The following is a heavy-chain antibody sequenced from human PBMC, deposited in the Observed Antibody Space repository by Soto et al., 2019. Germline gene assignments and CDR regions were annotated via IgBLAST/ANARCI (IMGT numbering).Heavy chain of an antibody. CDR2: IWYDGSNK. Sequence: GGSLRLSCAASGFTFSSYGMYWVRQAPGKGLEWVAVIWYDGSNKYYGDSVKGRFSISRDNSKNTLYLHMNRLRAEDTAVYYCARESDCSGGRCYGMDVWGQGATVTVSS. D-gene: IGHD2-15*01. CDR3: ARESDCSGGRCYGMDV. J-gene: IGHJ6*02. V-gene: IGHV3-33*07. CDR1: GFTFSSYG.